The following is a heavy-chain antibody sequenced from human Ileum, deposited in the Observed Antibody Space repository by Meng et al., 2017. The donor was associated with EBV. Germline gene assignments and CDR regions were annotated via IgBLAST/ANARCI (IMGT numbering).Heavy chain of an antibody. V-gene: IGHV1-18*01. Sequence: QLVQSGTEVKKPGASVKVSCKTSGYSFSRYVISWVRQAPGQGLEWVGWINPYDGDTNYAQKLQDRVTLTTDTSTSTAYMELRSLRSDDTAVYYCASKQYFFAYWGQGTLVTVSS. D-gene: IGHD1/OR15-1a*01. CDR2: INPYDGDT. CDR3: ASKQYFFAY. CDR1: GYSFSRYV. J-gene: IGHJ4*02.